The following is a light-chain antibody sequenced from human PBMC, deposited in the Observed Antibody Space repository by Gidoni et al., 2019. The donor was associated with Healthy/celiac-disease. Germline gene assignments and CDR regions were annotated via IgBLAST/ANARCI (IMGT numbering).Light chain of an antibody. CDR2: AAS. Sequence: DIQMAQSPSSLSASVGDRVTITCRASQSISSYLNWYQQKPGKAPKLLIYAASSLQSGVPSRFSGSGSGTDFTLTISSLPPDDFATYYCQQSYSTPLTFGGGTKVEIK. CDR1: QSISSY. CDR3: QQSYSTPLT. J-gene: IGKJ4*01. V-gene: IGKV1-39*01.